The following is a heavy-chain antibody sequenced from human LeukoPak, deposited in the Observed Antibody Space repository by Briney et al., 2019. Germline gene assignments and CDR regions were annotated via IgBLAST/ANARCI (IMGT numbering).Heavy chain of an antibody. Sequence: ASVKVSCKASGGTFSSYAISWVRQAPGQGLEWMGGIIPIFGTANYAQKFQGRVTITADESTSTAYMELSSLRSDDTAVYYCARDWTMVRGAPGGYWGQGTLVTVSS. CDR1: GGTFSSYA. D-gene: IGHD3-10*01. V-gene: IGHV1-69*13. CDR3: ARDWTMVRGAPGGY. CDR2: IIPIFGTA. J-gene: IGHJ4*02.